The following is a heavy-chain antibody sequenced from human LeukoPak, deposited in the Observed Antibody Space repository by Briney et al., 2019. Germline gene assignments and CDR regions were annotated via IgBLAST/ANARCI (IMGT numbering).Heavy chain of an antibody. J-gene: IGHJ4*02. D-gene: IGHD4-17*01. Sequence: GGSLRLSCAASGFTFDDCAMHWVRQAPGRGLEWVSLISGHGDSTYYADSVKGRFTISRDNNKNSLYLQMNSLRTEDTALYYCAKDGYGDYDYWGQGTLVTVSS. CDR3: AKDGYGDYDY. CDR1: GFTFDDCA. V-gene: IGHV3-43*02. CDR2: ISGHGDST.